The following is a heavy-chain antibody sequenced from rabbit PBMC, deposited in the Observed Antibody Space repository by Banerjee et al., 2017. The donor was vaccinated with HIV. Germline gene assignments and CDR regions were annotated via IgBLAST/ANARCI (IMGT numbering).Heavy chain of an antibody. D-gene: IGHD1-1*01. J-gene: IGHJ4*01. CDR3: ARGNTYNFHL. V-gene: IGHV1S45*01. CDR2: IVAGSSGST. CDR1: GLDFSSSYW. Sequence: QQLLEESGGGLVKPGGSLTLTCKASGLDFSSSYWICWVRQAPGKGLEWIGCIVAGSSGSTYYASWAKGRFTISKTSSTTVTLQMTSLTAADTATYFCARGNTYNFHLWGP.